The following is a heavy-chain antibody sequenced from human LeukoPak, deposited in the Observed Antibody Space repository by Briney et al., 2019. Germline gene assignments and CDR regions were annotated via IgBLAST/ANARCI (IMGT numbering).Heavy chain of an antibody. D-gene: IGHD3-10*01. J-gene: IGHJ4*02. Sequence: PGGSLRLSCAASGFTFSSYEMNWVRQAPGKGLEWVSYISSSSSSEYYAGSVKGRFTISRDNAKNSLYLQMNSLRAEDTAVYYCASTISMVRGVIRYFDYWGQGTLVTVSS. CDR2: ISSSSSSE. CDR3: ASTISMVRGVIRYFDY. CDR1: GFTFSSYE. V-gene: IGHV3-21*05.